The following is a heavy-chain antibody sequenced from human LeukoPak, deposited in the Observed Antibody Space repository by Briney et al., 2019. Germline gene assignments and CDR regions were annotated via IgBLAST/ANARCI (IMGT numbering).Heavy chain of an antibody. D-gene: IGHD6-13*01. CDR2: IYSGGST. CDR1: GFTVSSNY. J-gene: IGHJ2*01. V-gene: IGHV3-66*01. Sequence: GGSLRLSCAASGFTVSSNYMSWVRQAPGKGLEWVSVIYSGGSTYYADSVKGRFTISRDNSKNTLYLQMNSLRAEDTAVYYCARDFYYSSSWYGGYFDLWGRGTLVTVSS. CDR3: ARDFYYSSSWYGGYFDL.